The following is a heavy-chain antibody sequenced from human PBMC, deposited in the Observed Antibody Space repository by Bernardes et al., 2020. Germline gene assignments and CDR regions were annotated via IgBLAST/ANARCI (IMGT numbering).Heavy chain of an antibody. CDR1: GGSISSYY. CDR3: ARATTVPTRRVGFDY. V-gene: IGHV4-59*01. J-gene: IGHJ4*02. Sequence: SETLSLTCTVFGGSISSYYWSWIRQPPGKALEWIGYIYYSGNTNYNPSLKSRVTISVDTSKNQFSLNLSSVTAADTAVYYCARATTVPTRRVGFDYWGQGTLVTVSS. CDR2: IYYSGNT. D-gene: IGHD4-17*01.